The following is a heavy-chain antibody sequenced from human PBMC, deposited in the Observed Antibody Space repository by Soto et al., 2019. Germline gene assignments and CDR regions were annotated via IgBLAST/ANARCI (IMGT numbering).Heavy chain of an antibody. CDR2: IYHSGST. J-gene: IGHJ4*02. V-gene: IGHV4-30-2*01. CDR1: GDSISRWGYS. CDR3: ARGSGGGSCYGY. Sequence: SDTLSLTCAVWGDSISRWGYSYSWIRQPPGKGLEWIGYIYHSGSTYYNPSLKSRVTISVDRSRNQFSLKLSSVTAADTAVYYCARGSGGGSCYGYWGQGTLVNVSS. D-gene: IGHD2-15*01.